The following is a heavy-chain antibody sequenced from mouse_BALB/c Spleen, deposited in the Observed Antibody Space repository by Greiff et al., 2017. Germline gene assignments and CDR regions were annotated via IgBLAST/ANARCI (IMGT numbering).Heavy chain of an antibody. CDR2: ISDGGSYT. Sequence: EVKLVESGGGLVKPGGSLKLSCAASGFTFSDYYMYWVRQTPEKRLEWVATISDGGSYTYYPDSVKGRFTISRDNAKNNLYLQMSSLKSEDTAMYYCASVYYGSSYGYAMDYWGQGTSVTVSA. CDR1: GFTFSDYY. V-gene: IGHV5-4*02. J-gene: IGHJ4*01. D-gene: IGHD1-1*01. CDR3: ASVYYGSSYGYAMDY.